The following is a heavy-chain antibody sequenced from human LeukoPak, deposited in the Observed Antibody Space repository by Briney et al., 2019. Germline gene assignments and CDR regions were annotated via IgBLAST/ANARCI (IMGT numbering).Heavy chain of an antibody. CDR1: GGSISSSSYY. CDR3: ARDQASLRSTGYYYYMDV. CDR2: IYYSGST. J-gene: IGHJ6*03. V-gene: IGHV4-39*07. D-gene: IGHD1-26*01. Sequence: SETLSLTCTVSGGSISSSSYYWGWIRQPPGKGLEWIGSIYYSGSTYYNPSLKSRVTISVDTSKNQFSLKLSSVTAADTAVYYCARDQASLRSTGYYYYMDVWGKGTTVTVSS.